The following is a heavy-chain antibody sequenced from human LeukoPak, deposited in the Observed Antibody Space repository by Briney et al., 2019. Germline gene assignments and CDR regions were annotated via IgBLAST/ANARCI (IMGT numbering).Heavy chain of an antibody. CDR2: ISSSSNAI. D-gene: IGHD3-3*01. Sequence: GGSLILSCAASEFTFSIYSMHWVRQAPGKGLEWVSYISSSSNAIYYADSVKGRFTISRDNAENSVSLQMNSLRAEDTAVYYCVRGRGSGFDYWGQGTLVTVSS. CDR1: EFTFSIYS. CDR3: VRGRGSGFDY. V-gene: IGHV3-48*01. J-gene: IGHJ4*02.